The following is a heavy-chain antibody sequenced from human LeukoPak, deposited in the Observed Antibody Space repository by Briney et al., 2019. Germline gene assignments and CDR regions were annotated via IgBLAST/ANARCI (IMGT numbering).Heavy chain of an antibody. J-gene: IGHJ4*02. CDR2: IKSKTVGETT. V-gene: IGHV3-15*01. CDR1: GFTFSNAW. CDR3: ATCNGDCYFNF. Sequence: GVSLRLSCAASGFTFSNAWMNWVRQAPGKGLEWVARIKSKTVGETTTYAAPVKGRFSISRDDSTDTLYLQMNSLKTEDTAVYYCATCNGDCYFNFWGQGTLVTVSS. D-gene: IGHD2-21*02.